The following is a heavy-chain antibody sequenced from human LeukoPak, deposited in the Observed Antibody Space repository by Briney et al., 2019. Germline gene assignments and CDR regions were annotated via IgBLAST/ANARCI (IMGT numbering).Heavy chain of an antibody. CDR1: GFTFSSYS. D-gene: IGHD4-11*01. V-gene: IGHV3-21*01. J-gene: IGHJ4*02. Sequence: GGSLRLSCAASGFTFSSYSMNWVRRAPGKGLEWVSSISSSSSYIYYADSVKGRFTISRDNAKNSLYLQMNSLRAEDTAVYYCARDLQAARDYWGQGTLVTVSS. CDR2: ISSSSSYI. CDR3: ARDLQAARDY.